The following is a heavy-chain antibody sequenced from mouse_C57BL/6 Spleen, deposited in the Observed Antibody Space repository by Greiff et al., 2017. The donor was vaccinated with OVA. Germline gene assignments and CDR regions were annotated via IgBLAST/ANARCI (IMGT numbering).Heavy chain of an antibody. J-gene: IGHJ2*01. D-gene: IGHD1-1*01. V-gene: IGHV1-82*01. CDR2: IYPGDGDT. Sequence: QVQLQQSGPELVKPGASVKISCKASGYAFSSSWMNWVKQRPGKGLEWIGRIYPGDGDTNYNGKFKGKATLTADKSSSTAYMQLSSLTSEDSAVYFCAIGILYFDYWGQGTTLTVSS. CDR3: AIGILYFDY. CDR1: GYAFSSSW.